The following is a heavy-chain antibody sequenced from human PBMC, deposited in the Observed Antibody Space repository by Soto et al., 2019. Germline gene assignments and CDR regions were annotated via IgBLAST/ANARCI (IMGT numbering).Heavy chain of an antibody. D-gene: IGHD2-21*02. CDR3: VQSRCGVDCLQSYSSHSYYGLDV. CDR1: GLSLSTTGVG. Sequence: QITLKESGPTLVKPTQTLTLTCTFSGLSLSTTGVGVGWIRQPPGKALEWLALIYWDDDKRYSPSLKSRLTITKDTSKKQVVLTMTNMDPVDTATYYCVQSRCGVDCLQSYSSHSYYGLDVWGQGTTVTVSS. J-gene: IGHJ6*02. CDR2: IYWDDDK. V-gene: IGHV2-5*02.